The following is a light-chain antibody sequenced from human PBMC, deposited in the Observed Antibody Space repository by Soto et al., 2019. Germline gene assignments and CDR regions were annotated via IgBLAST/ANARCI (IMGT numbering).Light chain of an antibody. CDR1: QDISTW. CDR2: GAS. J-gene: IGKJ4*01. CDR3: QQYNNYPLT. V-gene: IGKV1D-16*01. Sequence: DIQMTQSPSSLSASVGDRVTITCRASQDISTWLAWHQLSPGKTPKCLIFGASKLQNGVPSRFNGSGSGAHFTLTISSLQPADSATYFCQQYNNYPLTFGGGTKVEI.